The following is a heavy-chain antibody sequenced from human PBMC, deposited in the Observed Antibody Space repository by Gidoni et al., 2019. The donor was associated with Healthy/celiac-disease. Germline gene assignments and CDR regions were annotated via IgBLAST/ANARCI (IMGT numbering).Heavy chain of an antibody. Sequence: EVQLVESGGGLVKPGGSLRLSCAASGFTFSNAWMSWVRQAPGKGLEWVGRIKSKTDGGTTDYAAPVKGRFTISRDDSKNTLYLQMNSLKTEDTAVYYCTTEVVVAATPGGAPYYYYGMDVWGQGTTVTVSS. J-gene: IGHJ6*02. CDR2: IKSKTDGGTT. V-gene: IGHV3-15*01. D-gene: IGHD2-15*01. CDR1: GFTFSNAW. CDR3: TTEVVVAATPGGAPYYYYGMDV.